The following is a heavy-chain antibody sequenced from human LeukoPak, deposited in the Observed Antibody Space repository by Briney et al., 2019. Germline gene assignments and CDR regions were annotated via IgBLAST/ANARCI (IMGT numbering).Heavy chain of an antibody. Sequence: SETLPLTCNLSGYSISSGYYWGWIRQPPGKGLEWIGSINHSGSTYYNPSLKSRVTISVDKSKNQFSLQLASMTAADTAVYYCAKNGDFCLEYWGQGTLVTVSS. CDR3: AKNGDFCLEY. V-gene: IGHV4-38-2*02. D-gene: IGHD3-16*01. J-gene: IGHJ4*02. CDR1: GYSISSGYY. CDR2: INHSGST.